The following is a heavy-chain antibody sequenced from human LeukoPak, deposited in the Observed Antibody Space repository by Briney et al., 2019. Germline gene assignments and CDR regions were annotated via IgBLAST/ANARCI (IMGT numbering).Heavy chain of an antibody. CDR3: GKAGRDIVIVPAPLNY. D-gene: IGHD2-2*01. J-gene: IGHJ4*02. Sequence: GGSLRLSCAASGFTFSNYWMSWVRQAPGKGLEWVSSISGSGGSTYYADSVKGRFTISRDNSKNTLCLQLNSLRAEDTAVYYCGKAGRDIVIVPAPLNYWGQGTLVTVSS. CDR2: ISGSGGST. CDR1: GFTFSNYW. V-gene: IGHV3-23*01.